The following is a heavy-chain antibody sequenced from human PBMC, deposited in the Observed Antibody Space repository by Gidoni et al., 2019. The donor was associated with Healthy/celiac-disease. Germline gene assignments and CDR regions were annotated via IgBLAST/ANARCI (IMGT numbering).Heavy chain of an antibody. CDR3: ARGYYYYYGMDV. Sequence: QVQLVESGGGVVQPGRSLRLSCAASGFTFSSYAMHWVRQAPGKGLEWVAVISYDGSNKYYADSVKGRFTISRDNSKNTLYLKMNSLRAEDTAVYYCARGYYYYYGMDVWGQGTTVTVSS. CDR1: GFTFSSYA. J-gene: IGHJ6*02. V-gene: IGHV3-30-3*01. CDR2: ISYDGSNK.